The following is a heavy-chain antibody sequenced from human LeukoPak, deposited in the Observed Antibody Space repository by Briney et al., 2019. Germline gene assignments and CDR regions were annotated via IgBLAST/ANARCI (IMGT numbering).Heavy chain of an antibody. CDR3: AGGYSSSWYCYYYYGMDV. CDR2: ISSSSNTI. D-gene: IGHD6-13*01. CDR1: GFTFSSYS. J-gene: IGHJ6*02. Sequence: RTGVSLRLSCAASGFTFSSYSMNWVRQAPGKGLEWVSYISSSSNTIYYADSVKGRFTISRDNAKNSLYLQMNSLRAEDTAVYYCAGGYSSSWYCYYYYGMDVWGQGTTVTVSS. V-gene: IGHV3-48*01.